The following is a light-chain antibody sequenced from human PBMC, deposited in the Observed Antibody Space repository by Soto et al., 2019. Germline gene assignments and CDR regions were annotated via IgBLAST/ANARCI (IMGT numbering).Light chain of an antibody. CDR3: CSYAGSSTLV. V-gene: IGLV2-23*01. CDR2: DDT. CDR1: SSDVGSYNL. Sequence: QSALAQPGSVSGSPGQAITISCTGTSSDVGSYNLVSWYQQHTGKAPKLMIYDDTKRPSGVSNRFSGSKSGNTASLTISGLQAEGEADYYCCSYAGSSTLVVGGGTKVTVL. J-gene: IGLJ2*01.